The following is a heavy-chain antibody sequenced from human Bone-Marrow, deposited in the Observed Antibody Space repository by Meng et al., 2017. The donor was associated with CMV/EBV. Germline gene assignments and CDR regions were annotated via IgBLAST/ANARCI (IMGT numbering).Heavy chain of an antibody. J-gene: IGHJ6*02. V-gene: IGHV4-39*07. CDR2: IYYSGST. Sequence: GSLRLSCTVSGGSISSSSYYWGWIRQPPGKGLEWIGSIYYSGSTNYNPSLKSRVTISVDTSKNQFSLKLSSVTAADTAVYYCAREGGSLDVWGQGTTVTVSS. D-gene: IGHD1-26*01. CDR1: GGSISSSSYY. CDR3: AREGGSLDV.